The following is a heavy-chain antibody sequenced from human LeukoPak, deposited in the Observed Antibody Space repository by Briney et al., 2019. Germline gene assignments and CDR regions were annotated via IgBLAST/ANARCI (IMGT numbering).Heavy chain of an antibody. D-gene: IGHD1-7*01. V-gene: IGHV3-74*01. J-gene: IGHJ4*02. CDR2: INSDGSST. Sequence: GGSLRLSCAASGFTFSSYWMHWVRQAPGKGLVWVSRINSDGSSTSYADSVKGRFTISRDNAKNTLYLQMNSLRAEDTAVYYCARVRRNYYFDYWGQGTLVTVSS. CDR3: ARVRRNYYFDY. CDR1: GFTFSSYW.